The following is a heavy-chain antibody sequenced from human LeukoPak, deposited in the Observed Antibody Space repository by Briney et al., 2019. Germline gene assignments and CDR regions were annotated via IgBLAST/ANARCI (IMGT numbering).Heavy chain of an antibody. J-gene: IGHJ3*02. D-gene: IGHD5-24*01. CDR3: ASAAKEMATIPPHAFDI. V-gene: IGHV3-23*01. Sequence: PGGSLRLSCAASGFIFSSYAMSWVRQAPGKGLEWVSSISATGGSTYYADSVKGRSTISRDNSKNTLYLQMNSLRAEDTAVYYCASAAKEMATIPPHAFDIWGQGTMVTVSS. CDR1: GFIFSSYA. CDR2: ISATGGST.